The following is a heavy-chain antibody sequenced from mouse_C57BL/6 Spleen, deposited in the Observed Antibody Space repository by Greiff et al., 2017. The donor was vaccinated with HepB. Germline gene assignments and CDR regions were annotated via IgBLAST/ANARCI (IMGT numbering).Heavy chain of an antibody. J-gene: IGHJ4*01. CDR2: IYPGDGDT. CDR3: ARNGFDYYGSSPYAMDY. Sequence: QVQLKESGAELVKPGASVKISCKASGYAFSSYWMNWVKQRPGKGLEWIGQIYPGDGDTNYNGKFKGKATLTADKSSSTAYMQLSSLTSEDSAVYFCARNGFDYYGSSPYAMDYWGQGTSVTVSS. D-gene: IGHD1-1*01. CDR1: GYAFSSYW. V-gene: IGHV1-80*01.